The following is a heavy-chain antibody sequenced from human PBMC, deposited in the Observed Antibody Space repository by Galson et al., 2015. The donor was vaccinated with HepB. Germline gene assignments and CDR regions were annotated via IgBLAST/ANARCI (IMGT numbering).Heavy chain of an antibody. Sequence: QSGAEVKKPGESLKISCKGSGYRFDSYWIGWVRQKPGGGLEWMGIIFPDDSSTRFSPSFQGQVSFSAEKSINTAFLQWSSLKTSDSGTYYCVRYRLADSHTGQYWGPGTVVIVSS. CDR1: GYRFDSYW. J-gene: IGHJ4*02. CDR3: VRYRLADSHTGQY. V-gene: IGHV5-51*03. CDR2: IFPDDSST. D-gene: IGHD6-19*01.